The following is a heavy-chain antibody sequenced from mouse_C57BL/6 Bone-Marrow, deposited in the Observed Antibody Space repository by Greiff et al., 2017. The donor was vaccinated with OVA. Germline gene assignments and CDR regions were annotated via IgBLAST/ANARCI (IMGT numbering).Heavy chain of an antibody. V-gene: IGHV7-3*01. CDR1: GFTFTDYY. CDR3: ARSKLGRLDY. D-gene: IGHD4-1*01. Sequence: EVQLVESGGGLVQPGGSLSLSCAASGFTFTDYYMSWVRQPPGKALEWLGFIRNKANGYTTEYSASVKGRFTISRDNSQSILYLQMKALRAEDSATYYCARSKLGRLDYGGQGTTLTVSS. J-gene: IGHJ2*01. CDR2: IRNKANGYTT.